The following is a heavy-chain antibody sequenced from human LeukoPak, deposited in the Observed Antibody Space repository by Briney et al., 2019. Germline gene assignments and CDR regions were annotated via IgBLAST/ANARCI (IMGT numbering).Heavy chain of an antibody. Sequence: PGGSLRLSCAASEFIFSSYVMSWVRQAPGEGLECVAIVSFDGRYKHYADSVKGRFTISRDNSNNTLYLQMKSPRTDDTAVYYCARILGGGIDYWGQGTLVTVSS. D-gene: IGHD3-16*01. CDR2: VSFDGRYK. CDR1: EFIFSSYV. J-gene: IGHJ4*02. V-gene: IGHV3-30*04. CDR3: ARILGGGIDY.